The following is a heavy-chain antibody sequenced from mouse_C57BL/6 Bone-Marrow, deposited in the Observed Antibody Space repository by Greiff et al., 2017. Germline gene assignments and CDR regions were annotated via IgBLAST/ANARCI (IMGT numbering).Heavy chain of an antibody. CDR1: GFNIKDDY. Sequence: VQLQQSGAELVRPGASVKLSCTASGFNIKDDYMHWVKQRPEQGLEWIGWIDPENGDTEYASKFQGKATISADTSSNTAYLQLSSLTSEDTAVYYCTAAQSYYFDYWGQGTALTVSS. J-gene: IGHJ2*01. CDR2: IDPENGDT. D-gene: IGHD3-2*02. CDR3: TAAQSYYFDY. V-gene: IGHV14-4*01.